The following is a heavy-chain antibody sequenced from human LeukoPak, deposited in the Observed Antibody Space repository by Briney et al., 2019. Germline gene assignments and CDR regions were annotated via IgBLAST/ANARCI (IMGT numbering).Heavy chain of an antibody. CDR3: ASTLVGATPRPYYYYYYGMDV. D-gene: IGHD1-26*01. Sequence: PKASVKVSCKASGGTFSSYAISWVRQAPGQGLEWMGGIIPIFGTANYAQKFQGRVTITADESTSTAYMELSSLRSEDTAVYYCASTLVGATPRPYYYYYYGMDVWGQGTTVTVSS. J-gene: IGHJ6*02. CDR2: IIPIFGTA. CDR1: GGTFSSYA. V-gene: IGHV1-69*01.